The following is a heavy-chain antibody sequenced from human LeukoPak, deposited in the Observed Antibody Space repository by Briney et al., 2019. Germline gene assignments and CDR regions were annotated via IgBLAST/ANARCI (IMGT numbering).Heavy chain of an antibody. CDR2: INSGSTYI. CDR1: GFTFSSYS. CDR3: ARGPKYIAAAGSLGMDV. J-gene: IGHJ6*02. Sequence: PGGSLRLSCAASGFTFSSYSMNWVRQAPGKGLEWVSSINSGSTYIYYADSVKGRFTLSRDNAKNSLYLQMNTLRAEDTAVYYCARGPKYIAAAGSLGMDVWGQGTTVTVSS. D-gene: IGHD6-13*01. V-gene: IGHV3-21*01.